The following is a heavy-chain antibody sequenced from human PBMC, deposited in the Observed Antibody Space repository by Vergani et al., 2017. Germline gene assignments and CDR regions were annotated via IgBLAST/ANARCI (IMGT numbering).Heavy chain of an antibody. Sequence: QVQLVESGGGVVQPGRSLRLSSVASGFTFSRNGMQWVRQAPGKGLEWVSVIWYDESNKYYADSVKGRFTISRDNSKNTLYLQMNRLRPHDTAVYYCARDCRRGWYSSNWFDPRGQGTLVTVSS. V-gene: IGHV3-33*01. J-gene: IGHJ5*02. CDR2: IWYDESNK. CDR1: GFTFSRNG. CDR3: ARDCRRGWYSSNWFDP. D-gene: IGHD6-13*01.